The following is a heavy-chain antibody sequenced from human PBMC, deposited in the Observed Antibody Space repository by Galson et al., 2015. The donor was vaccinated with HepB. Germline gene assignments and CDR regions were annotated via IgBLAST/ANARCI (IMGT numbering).Heavy chain of an antibody. CDR1: GYTFVAYY. J-gene: IGHJ3*02. CDR2: INPNSGDT. CDR3: ARVSDYIWGNYRFRDDAFDI. V-gene: IGHV1-2*06. Sequence: SVKVSCKASGYTFVAYYMHWVRQAPGQGLEWMGRINPNSGDTDYIPKFQGRVTMTRDTSISTAYMELSSLRSDDTAVYYCARVSDYIWGNYRFRDDAFDIWGQETIVTVPS. D-gene: IGHD3-16*02.